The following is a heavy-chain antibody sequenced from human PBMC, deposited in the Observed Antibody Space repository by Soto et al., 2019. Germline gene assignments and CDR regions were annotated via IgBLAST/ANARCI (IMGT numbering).Heavy chain of an antibody. D-gene: IGHD3-10*01. CDR1: GGSISSGGYY. Sequence: LSLTCTVSGGSISSGGYYWSWIRQHPGKGLEWIGYIYYSGSTYYNPSLKSRVTISVDTSKNQFSLKLSSVTAADTAVYYCARTDNYGSGSYFFDYWGRGTLVTVSS. V-gene: IGHV4-31*03. CDR3: ARTDNYGSGSYFFDY. J-gene: IGHJ4*02. CDR2: IYYSGST.